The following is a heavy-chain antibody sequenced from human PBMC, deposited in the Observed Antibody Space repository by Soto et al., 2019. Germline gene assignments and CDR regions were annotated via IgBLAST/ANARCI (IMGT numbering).Heavy chain of an antibody. CDR2: ITSDERTI. CDR3: ARSVEGHFDF. V-gene: IGHV3-48*02. D-gene: IGHD6-19*01. J-gene: IGHJ4*01. Sequence: GGSLRLSCSASGFTFRVYSMDWVRQAPGKGLEWVSYITSDERTIHYADSVKGRFTISRDNAKNSVYLQMTSLRDEDTAVYYCARSVEGHFDFWGQGILVTVSS. CDR1: GFTFRVYS.